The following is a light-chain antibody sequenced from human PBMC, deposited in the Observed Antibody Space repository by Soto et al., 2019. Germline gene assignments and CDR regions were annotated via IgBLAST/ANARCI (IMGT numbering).Light chain of an antibody. V-gene: IGKV3-15*01. CDR3: QQYVHWPPGT. CDR2: DTS. Sequence: LSVSPGERVTLSCRASQSVSSSLAWYQQRPGQAPRLLIYDTSTRAAGIAARFSGSGSGTEFTLTISSLQSEDFAVYYCQQYVHWPPGTFGQGTKVDIK. J-gene: IGKJ1*01. CDR1: QSVSSS.